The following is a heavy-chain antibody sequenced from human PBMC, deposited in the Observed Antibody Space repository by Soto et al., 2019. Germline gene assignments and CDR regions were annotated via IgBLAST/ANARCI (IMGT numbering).Heavy chain of an antibody. CDR1: GFTFSSHG. Sequence: GGSLRPSCAASGFTFSSHGMHWVRQAAGKGLEWLAVTGPDGSKKYYADSARGRFTISADKSISTAYLQWSSLKASDTAMYYCARQSSTYYYGMDVWGQGTTVTVSS. CDR2: TGPDGSKK. J-gene: IGHJ6*02. D-gene: IGHD6-6*01. V-gene: IGHV3-33*08. CDR3: ARQSSTYYYGMDV.